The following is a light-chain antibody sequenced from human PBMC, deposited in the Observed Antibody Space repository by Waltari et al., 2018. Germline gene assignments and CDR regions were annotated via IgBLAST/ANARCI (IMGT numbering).Light chain of an antibody. CDR3: ECYDNLPPLT. V-gene: IGKV1-33*01. J-gene: IGKJ4*01. Sequence: DIQMTQSPSSLSASVGDRVTITCQASQDIIKYLNWYQQKPGKAPTLLIYDASNLEKGVPTMFSGSGSETDFTFTITSLQPEDIATYYCECYDNLPPLTFGGGTKVEIK. CDR2: DAS. CDR1: QDIIKY.